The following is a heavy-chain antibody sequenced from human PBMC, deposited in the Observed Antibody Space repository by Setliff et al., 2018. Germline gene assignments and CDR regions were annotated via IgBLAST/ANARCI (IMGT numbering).Heavy chain of an antibody. J-gene: IGHJ4*02. CDR1: GGSISSYY. V-gene: IGHV4-4*07. Sequence: KTSETLSLTCTVSGGSISSYYWSWIRQPAGEGLEWIGRIYSSGSTNYNPSLRSRVTMSVDTSKNHFSLNLTSVTAADTAVYYCARDTGDRAFDYWGQGTLVTVS. D-gene: IGHD7-27*01. CDR2: IYSSGST. CDR3: ARDTGDRAFDY.